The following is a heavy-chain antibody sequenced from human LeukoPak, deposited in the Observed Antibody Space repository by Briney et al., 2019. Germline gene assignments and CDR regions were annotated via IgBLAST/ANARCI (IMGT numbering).Heavy chain of an antibody. Sequence: SETLSLTCTVFGGSISSYYWSWIRQPPGKGLEWIGYIYYSGTTNYNPSLKSRVTISVDTSKNQFSLNLSSVTAADTAVYYCARVEMATRRPYYFDYWGQGTLVTVSS. CDR2: IYYSGTT. J-gene: IGHJ4*02. CDR3: ARVEMATRRPYYFDY. CDR1: GGSISSYY. V-gene: IGHV4-59*01. D-gene: IGHD5-24*01.